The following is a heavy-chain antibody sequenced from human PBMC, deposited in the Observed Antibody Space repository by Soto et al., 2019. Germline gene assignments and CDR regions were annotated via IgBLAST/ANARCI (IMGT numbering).Heavy chain of an antibody. CDR2: IATYNSNK. D-gene: IGHD3-10*01. CDR1: GDTFTNFG. V-gene: IGHV1-18*01. CDR3: ARVLRGVVNWFDP. J-gene: IGHJ5*02. Sequence: ASVKVSCKTSGDTFTNFGLSWVRQAPGQGLEWMGWIATYNSNKNYAQKFQGRLTLTTDTSTSTGYMELKSLEYDDAAVYYCARVLRGVVNWFDPWGQGTLVTVSS.